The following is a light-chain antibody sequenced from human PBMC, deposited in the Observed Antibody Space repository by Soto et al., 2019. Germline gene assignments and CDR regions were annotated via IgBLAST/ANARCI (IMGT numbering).Light chain of an antibody. CDR3: QQGSSFPWT. J-gene: IGKJ1*01. CDR2: TAS. Sequence: DIQMTQSPSSVSASVGDRVSITCRASQGISTWLAWYQQKPGKAPNLLIYTASSLQSGVPSRFSGSGYGTDLTRTNSSLQPEDFATYYCQQGSSFPWTFGQGTKVEIK. V-gene: IGKV1-12*01. CDR1: QGISTW.